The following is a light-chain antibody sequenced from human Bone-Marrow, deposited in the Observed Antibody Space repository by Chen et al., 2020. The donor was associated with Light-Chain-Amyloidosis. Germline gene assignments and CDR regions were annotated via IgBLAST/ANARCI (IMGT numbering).Light chain of an antibody. Sequence: SYVLTQPPSVSVSPGQTARITCSGDDLPTKYAYWYQQKPGQAPVLVIHRDTERPSGNSERFSGSSAGTTATLTISGGQAEDEADYHCQSADSSGTYEVIFGGGTKLTVL. V-gene: IGLV3-25*03. CDR3: QSADSSGTYEVI. CDR1: DLPTKY. J-gene: IGLJ2*01. CDR2: RDT.